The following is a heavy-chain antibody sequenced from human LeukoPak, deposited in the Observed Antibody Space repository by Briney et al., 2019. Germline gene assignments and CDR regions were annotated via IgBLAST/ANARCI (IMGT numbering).Heavy chain of an antibody. CDR2: ISAYNGNT. J-gene: IGHJ4*02. CDR3: ARDRIAARPQWKGGVSCYFDY. CDR1: GYTFTSCG. Sequence: GASVKVSCKASGYTFTSCGISWVRQAPGQGLEWMGWISAYNGNTNYAQKLQGRVTMTTDTSTSTAYMELRSLRSDDTAVYYCARDRIAARPQWKGGVSCYFDYWGQGTLVTVSS. V-gene: IGHV1-18*01. D-gene: IGHD6-6*01.